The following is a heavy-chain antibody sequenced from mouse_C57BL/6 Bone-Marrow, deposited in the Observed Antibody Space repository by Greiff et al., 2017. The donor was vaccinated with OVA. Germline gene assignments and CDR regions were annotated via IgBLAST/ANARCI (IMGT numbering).Heavy chain of an antibody. CDR1: GYTFTSYW. Sequence: QVQLQQPGTELVKPGASVKLSCKASGYTFTSYWMHWVKQRPGQGLEWIGNINPSNGGTNYNEKFKSKATLTVDKSSSTAYMQLSSLTSEDSAVYYCARRTLIYYDYEGVFDDWGQGTTLTVSS. D-gene: IGHD2-4*01. CDR2: INPSNGGT. CDR3: ARRTLIYYDYEGVFDD. V-gene: IGHV1-53*01. J-gene: IGHJ2*01.